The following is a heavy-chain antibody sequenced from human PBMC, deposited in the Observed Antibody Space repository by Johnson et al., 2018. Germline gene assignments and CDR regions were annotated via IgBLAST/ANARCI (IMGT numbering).Heavy chain of an antibody. CDR2: IYPGDSDT. J-gene: IGHJ3*02. CDR1: GYSFTSYW. CDR3: ARKKTIATRGGAFDI. Sequence: VQLVQSGAEVKKPGESLKISCKGSGYSFTSYWIGWVRQMPGKGLEWMGIIYPGDSDTRYSPSFQGQVTISVDKSISTTYLQWSSLKASDTAMYYCARKKTIATRGGAFDIWGQVTMVTVSS. V-gene: IGHV5-51*03. D-gene: IGHD6-6*01.